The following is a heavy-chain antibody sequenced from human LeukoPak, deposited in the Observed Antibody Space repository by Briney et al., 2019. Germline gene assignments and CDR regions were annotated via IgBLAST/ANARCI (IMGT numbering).Heavy chain of an antibody. CDR2: IYYSGST. Sequence: SETLSLTCTVSGDSISSSTYYWGWIRQPPGKGLEWIVTIYYSGSTYYNPSLKSRVTISVDTSKNQFSLILSSVTAADTAVYYCARHLSTAGALGIGYWGQGTLVTVSS. CDR3: ARHLSTAGALGIGY. CDR1: GDSISSSTYY. D-gene: IGHD6-13*01. V-gene: IGHV4-39*01. J-gene: IGHJ4*02.